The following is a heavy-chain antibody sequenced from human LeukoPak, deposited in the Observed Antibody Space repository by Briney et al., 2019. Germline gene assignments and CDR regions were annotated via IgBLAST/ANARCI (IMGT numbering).Heavy chain of an antibody. V-gene: IGHV1-46*01. Sequence: ASMKVSCKASGYTFTSYYMHWVRQAPGQGLEWMGIINPSGGSTSYAQKFQGRVTMTRDMSTSTVYMELSSLRSEDTAVYYCARVGICSSTSCYRWDAFDIWGQGTMVTVSS. D-gene: IGHD2-2*02. CDR2: INPSGGST. CDR3: ARVGICSSTSCYRWDAFDI. J-gene: IGHJ3*02. CDR1: GYTFTSYY.